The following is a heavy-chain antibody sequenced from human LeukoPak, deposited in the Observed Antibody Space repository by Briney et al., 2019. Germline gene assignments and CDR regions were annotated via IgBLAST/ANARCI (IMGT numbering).Heavy chain of an antibody. CDR3: ARDLAYSRLDY. CDR2: INPDGNKK. J-gene: IGHJ4*02. D-gene: IGHD5-18*01. CDR1: GLTFSSSW. Sequence: GGSLRLSCAVSGLTFSSSWMDWVRQAPGKGLEWVASINPDGNKKYSADSVKGRFTISRDNAENSLYLQMNSLRVEDTAFYYCARDLAYSRLDYWGQGILVTVSS. V-gene: IGHV3-7*01.